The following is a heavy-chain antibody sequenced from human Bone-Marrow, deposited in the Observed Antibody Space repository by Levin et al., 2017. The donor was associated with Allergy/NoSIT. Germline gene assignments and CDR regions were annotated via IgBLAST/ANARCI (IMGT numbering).Heavy chain of an antibody. J-gene: IGHJ3*02. CDR3: ATGGRDLMTTMGSAFDI. CDR2: INPNSGGT. Sequence: GESLKISCKASGYTFTGYYMHWVRQAPGQGHEWMGRINPNSGGTNYAQKFQGRVTMTRDTSISTAYMELSRLRSDDTAVYYCATGGRDLMTTMGSAFDIWGQGTMVTVSS. CDR1: GYTFTGYY. D-gene: IGHD4-23*01. V-gene: IGHV1-2*06.